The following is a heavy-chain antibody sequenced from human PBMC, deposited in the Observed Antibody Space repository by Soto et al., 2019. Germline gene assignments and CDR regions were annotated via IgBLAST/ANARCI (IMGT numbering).Heavy chain of an antibody. CDR2: ISAYNGNT. V-gene: IGHV1-18*01. CDR1: GYTFTSYG. J-gene: IGHJ6*03. D-gene: IGHD6-6*01. Sequence: ASVTVSCKASGYTFTSYGISWVRQAPGQGLEWMGWISAYNGNTNYAQKFQGRVTITRDTSASTAYMELSSLRSEDTAVYYCARDQVSYSSSFFSVPYYYYMDVWGKGTTVTVSS. CDR3: ARDQVSYSSSFFSVPYYYYMDV.